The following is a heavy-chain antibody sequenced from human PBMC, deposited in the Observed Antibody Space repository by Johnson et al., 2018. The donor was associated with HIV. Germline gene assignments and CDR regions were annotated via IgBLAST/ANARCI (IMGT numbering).Heavy chain of an antibody. V-gene: IGHV3-9*01. J-gene: IGHJ3*02. CDR1: GFTFDDYA. CDR3: AKEMRQQLLFLCAFEI. CDR2: ISWNSGSI. D-gene: IGHD6-13*01. Sequence: VQLVESGGGLVQPGRSLRLSCAASGFTFDDYAMHWVRQAPGKGLEWVSGISWNSGSIGYADSVKGRFTISRDNAKNSLYLQMNSLRAEDTALYYCAKEMRQQLLFLCAFEIWGQGTMVTVSS.